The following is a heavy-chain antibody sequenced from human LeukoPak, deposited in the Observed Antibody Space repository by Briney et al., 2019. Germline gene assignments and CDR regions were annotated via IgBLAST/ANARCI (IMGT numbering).Heavy chain of an antibody. J-gene: IGHJ3*02. D-gene: IGHD3-22*01. V-gene: IGHV3-7*01. CDR2: IRQDGSEK. Sequence: GGSLRLSCAASRFIFSTYWMTWVRQAPGKGLEWVANIRQDGSEKHYVDSVKGRFTISRDNAKNSLYLQMNGLRAEDTAVYYCARDLSPEYDSSSYYDALDIWGQGTVVTVSS. CDR3: ARDLSPEYDSSSYYDALDI. CDR1: RFIFSTYW.